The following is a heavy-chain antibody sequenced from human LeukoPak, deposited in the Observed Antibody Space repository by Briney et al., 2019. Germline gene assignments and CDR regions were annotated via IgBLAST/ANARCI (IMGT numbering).Heavy chain of an antibody. J-gene: IGHJ4*02. D-gene: IGHD3-10*01. V-gene: IGHV2-70*17. Sequence: SGPTLVNPTQTLTLTCTFSGFSLSTSGMCVGWIRQPPGKALEWLARIDWDDDKFYSSSLKTRLNISKDTSKNQVVLTMTNMDPVDTATYYCARMRFGSGSYYLFDYWGQGTLVTVSS. CDR3: ARMRFGSGSYYLFDY. CDR2: IDWDDDK. CDR1: GFSLSTSGMC.